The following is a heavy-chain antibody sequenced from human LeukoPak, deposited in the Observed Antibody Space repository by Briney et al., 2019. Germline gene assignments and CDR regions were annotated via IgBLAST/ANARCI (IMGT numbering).Heavy chain of an antibody. Sequence: GGSLRLSCAVSGFTFSSCSMNWVRQAPGKGLEWVSYISGSSSTIYYADSVKGRFTISRDNAKNLLYLQMNSLRDEDSAVYYCARDAHIAAAGTIFDYWGQGTLVTVSS. V-gene: IGHV3-48*02. CDR3: ARDAHIAAAGTIFDY. CDR1: GFTFSSCS. J-gene: IGHJ4*02. D-gene: IGHD6-13*01. CDR2: ISGSSSTI.